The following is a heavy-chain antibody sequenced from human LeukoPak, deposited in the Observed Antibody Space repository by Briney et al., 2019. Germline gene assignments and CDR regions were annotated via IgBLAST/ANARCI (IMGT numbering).Heavy chain of an antibody. CDR1: GFTFSSYS. Sequence: GGSLRLCCAASGFTFSSYSMNWVRQAPGKGLEWVSSISSSSSYIYYADSVKGRFTISRDNAKNSLYLQMNSLRAEDTAVYYCARAESIVATIDYWGQGTLVTVSS. V-gene: IGHV3-21*01. CDR3: ARAESIVATIDY. J-gene: IGHJ4*02. D-gene: IGHD5-12*01. CDR2: ISSSSSYI.